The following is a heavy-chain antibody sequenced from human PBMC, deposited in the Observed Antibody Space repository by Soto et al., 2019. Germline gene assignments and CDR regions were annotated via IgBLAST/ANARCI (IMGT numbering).Heavy chain of an antibody. Sequence: QVQLVQSGAEVKKPGASVKVSCKASGYTFTSYAMHWVRQAPGQRLEWMGWINAGNGNTKYSQKFQGRVTITRDTSASTAYMELSSLRSEDTAVYYCARDLAVGSGWTYYYYYYGMDVWGPGTTVTVCS. CDR3: ARDLAVGSGWTYYYYYYGMDV. CDR1: GYTFTSYA. CDR2: INAGNGNT. V-gene: IGHV1-3*01. J-gene: IGHJ6*02. D-gene: IGHD6-19*01.